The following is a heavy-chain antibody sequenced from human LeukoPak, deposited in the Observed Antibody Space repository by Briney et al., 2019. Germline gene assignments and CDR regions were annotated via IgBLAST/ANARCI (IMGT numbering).Heavy chain of an antibody. V-gene: IGHV3-23*01. J-gene: IGHJ4*02. CDR1: GFTFSSYW. D-gene: IGHD2-2*02. Sequence: GGSLRLSCAASGFTFSSYWMSWVRQAPGRGLEWVSVISDSGGDTSYADSGKGRFTISRDNSKNTVHLQMNSLRVEDTAVYYCAKTDCTSSSCYTIDSWGQGTLVTVSS. CDR3: AKTDCTSSSCYTIDS. CDR2: ISDSGGDT.